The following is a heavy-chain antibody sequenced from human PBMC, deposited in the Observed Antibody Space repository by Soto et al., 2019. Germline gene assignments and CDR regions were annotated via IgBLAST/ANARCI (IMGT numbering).Heavy chain of an antibody. CDR1: GGSIVSSGHY. V-gene: IGHV4-31*03. CDR3: ARYRGGENYYYGMDV. Sequence: PSETLSLTCSASGGSIVSSGHYWNWIRHLPGKGLEWIGYIYYSEETSYNPSLKSRLTISVDTSENQFSLTLRSVTAADTAVYFWARYRGGENYYYGMDVWGLGTTVTVSS. D-gene: IGHD3-16*01. J-gene: IGHJ6*02. CDR2: IYYSEET.